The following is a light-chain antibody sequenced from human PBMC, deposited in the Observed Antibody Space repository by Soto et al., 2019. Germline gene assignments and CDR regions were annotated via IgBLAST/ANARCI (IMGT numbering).Light chain of an antibody. CDR1: QSVSSSY. J-gene: IGKJ4*01. CDR3: QQRRNWPPVT. Sequence: EIVMTQSPATLSLSPGERATLSCGASQSVSSSYLAWYQQKPGQAPRLLIYDASNRATGIPARFSGFGSGTDFTLTISSLEPEDSAVYYCQQRRNWPPVTFGGGTKVDIK. V-gene: IGKV3D-20*02. CDR2: DAS.